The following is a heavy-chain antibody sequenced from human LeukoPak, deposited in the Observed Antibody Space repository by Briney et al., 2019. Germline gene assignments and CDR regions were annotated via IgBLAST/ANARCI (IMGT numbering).Heavy chain of an antibody. Sequence: GAAVKVSCRASGCTFTSYGISWVRQAPGQGLEWMGWISAYNGNTNYAQKLQGRVTMTTDTSTSTAYMELRSLRSDDTAVYYCASSYGPTIYYFDYWGQGTLVTVSS. CDR3: ASSYGPTIYYFDY. V-gene: IGHV1-18*01. CDR1: GCTFTSYG. D-gene: IGHD4-17*01. CDR2: ISAYNGNT. J-gene: IGHJ4*02.